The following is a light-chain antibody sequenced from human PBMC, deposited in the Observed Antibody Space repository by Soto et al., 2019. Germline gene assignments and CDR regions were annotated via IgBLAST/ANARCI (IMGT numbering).Light chain of an antibody. CDR2: EVS. V-gene: IGLV2-14*01. Sequence: LTQPASVSGSPGQSITISCTGTSSDVGNYKYVSWYQQHPGKAPKLMIYEVSNRPSGVSNRFSGSKSGNTASLTISGLQAEDETDYYCSSYTSSGTYVFGTGTKVTVL. CDR1: SSDVGNYKY. J-gene: IGLJ1*01. CDR3: SSYTSSGTYV.